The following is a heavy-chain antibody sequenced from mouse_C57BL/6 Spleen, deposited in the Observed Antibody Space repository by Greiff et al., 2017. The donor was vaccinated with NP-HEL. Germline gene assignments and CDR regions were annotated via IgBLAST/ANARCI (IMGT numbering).Heavy chain of an antibody. CDR1: GFTFSDYY. Sequence: EVMLVESEGGLVQPGSSMKLSCTASGFTFSDYYMAWVRQVPEKGLEWVANINYDGSSTYYLDSLKSRFIISRDNAKNILYLQMSSLKSEDTATYYCARDRGVVAPHWYFDVWGTGTTVTVSS. J-gene: IGHJ1*03. V-gene: IGHV5-16*01. D-gene: IGHD1-1*01. CDR3: ARDRGVVAPHWYFDV. CDR2: INYDGSST.